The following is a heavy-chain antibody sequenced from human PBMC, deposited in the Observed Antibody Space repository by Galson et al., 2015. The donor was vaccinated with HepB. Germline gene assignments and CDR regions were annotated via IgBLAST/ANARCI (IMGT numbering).Heavy chain of an antibody. D-gene: IGHD6-13*01. J-gene: IGHJ4*02. Sequence: SLRLSCAASGFTVSSNFMSWVRQAPGKGLEWVSVIYSGGTTFYADSVKGRFTISSHNSKNTLYLQMNGLRAEDTAVYYCAGGDSSTWPFDHWGQGTLVTVSS. CDR3: AGGDSSTWPFDH. CDR2: IYSGGTT. CDR1: GFTVSSNF. V-gene: IGHV3-53*04.